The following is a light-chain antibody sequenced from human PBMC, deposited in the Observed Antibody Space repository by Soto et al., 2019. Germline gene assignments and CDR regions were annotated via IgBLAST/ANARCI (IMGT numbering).Light chain of an antibody. Sequence: HMTEAPSTLSGTVLDRVRITFRSSQTISSWLALYQQKPGEAPKLLIYKASTLKSGVTSRFSGSGSGTEITLTISSRQHEDFATYYCQQLNSNYTWTFGQGTKVDIK. CDR1: QTISSW. V-gene: IGKV1-5*03. CDR2: KAS. CDR3: QQLNSNYTWT. J-gene: IGKJ1*01.